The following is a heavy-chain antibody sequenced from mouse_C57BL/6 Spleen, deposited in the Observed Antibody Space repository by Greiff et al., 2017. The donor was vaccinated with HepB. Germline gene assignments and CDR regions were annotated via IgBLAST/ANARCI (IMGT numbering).Heavy chain of an antibody. V-gene: IGHV1-69*01. J-gene: IGHJ4*01. D-gene: IGHD3-3*01. CDR2: IDPSDSYT. Sequence: QVQLQQPGAELVMPGASVKLSCKASGYTFTSYWMHWVKQRPGQGLEWIGEIDPSDSYTNYNQKFKGKSTLTVDKSSSTAYMQLSSLTSDDSAVYYCARRTGGAMDYWGQGTSVTVSS. CDR3: ARRTGGAMDY. CDR1: GYTFTSYW.